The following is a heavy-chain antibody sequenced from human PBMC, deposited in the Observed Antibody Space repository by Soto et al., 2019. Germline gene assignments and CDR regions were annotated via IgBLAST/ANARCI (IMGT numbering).Heavy chain of an antibody. D-gene: IGHD3-16*01. CDR1: GFTFSSYG. J-gene: IGHJ4*02. CDR3: AKDIWGTNYYFDY. Sequence: QVQLVESGGGVVQPGRSLRLSCEASGFTFSSYGMHWVRQAPGKGLEWVAVISYDGSNTYYADSVKGRFTISRDNSKNTLCLQMNSLRAEDTAVYYYAKDIWGTNYYFDYWGRGTLVTVSS. V-gene: IGHV3-30*18. CDR2: ISYDGSNT.